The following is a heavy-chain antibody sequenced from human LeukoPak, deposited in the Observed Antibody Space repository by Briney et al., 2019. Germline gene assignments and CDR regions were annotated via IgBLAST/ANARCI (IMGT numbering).Heavy chain of an antibody. J-gene: IGHJ6*04. CDR3: ARRPPLYYYGMDV. CDR2: IYYSGST. Sequence: SQTLSLTCTVSGGSISSGGYYWSWIRQHPGKGLEWIGYIYYSGSTHYNPSLKSRVTISVDTSKNQFSLKLSSVTAADTAVYYCARRPPLYYYGMDVWGKGTTVTVSS. V-gene: IGHV4-31*03. CDR1: GGSISSGGYY.